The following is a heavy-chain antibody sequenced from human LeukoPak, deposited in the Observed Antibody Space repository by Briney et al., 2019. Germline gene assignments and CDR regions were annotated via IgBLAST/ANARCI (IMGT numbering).Heavy chain of an antibody. CDR2: IYYSGST. V-gene: IGHV4-61*05. J-gene: IGHJ5*02. CDR1: GGSISSSSYY. Sequence: PSETLSLTCTVSGGSISSSSYYWGWIRQPPGKGLEWIGYIYYSGSTNYNPSLKSRVTISVDTSKNQFSLKLSSVTAADTAVYYCARGRSWYAHWGQGTLVTVSS. CDR3: ARGRSWYAH.